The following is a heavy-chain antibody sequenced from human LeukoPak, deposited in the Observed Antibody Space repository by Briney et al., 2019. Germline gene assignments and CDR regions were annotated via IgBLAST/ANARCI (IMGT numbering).Heavy chain of an antibody. CDR2: INPSGDPT. V-gene: IGHV1-46*01. CDR1: GYTFTSYY. CDR3: ARSSGYYSSLFYMHV. J-gene: IGHJ6*03. D-gene: IGHD3-22*01. Sequence: ASVKVSCKASGYTFTSYYMHWVRQAPGQGLEWVGIINPSGDPTTYAQKFQGRVTMTSDMSTSTVYMELSSLRSEDTAVYYCARSSGYYSSLFYMHVWGRGTTVTVSS.